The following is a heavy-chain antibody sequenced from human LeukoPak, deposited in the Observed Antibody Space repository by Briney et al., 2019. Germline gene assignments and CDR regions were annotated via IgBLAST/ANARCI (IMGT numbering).Heavy chain of an antibody. V-gene: IGHV1-8*01. CDR2: VNPNSGNT. D-gene: IGHD2-15*01. CDR3: SRDSGYCSGGSCWYFDF. J-gene: IGHJ4*02. Sequence: GASVKVSCKTSGYTFTSYDLNWVRQATGQGLEWMGWVNPNSGNTGYAQKFQGRVTMTMDPSISTAYMELSSLRSEDTAVYYCSRDSGYCSGGSCWYFDFWGQGTLVTVSA. CDR1: GYTFTSYD.